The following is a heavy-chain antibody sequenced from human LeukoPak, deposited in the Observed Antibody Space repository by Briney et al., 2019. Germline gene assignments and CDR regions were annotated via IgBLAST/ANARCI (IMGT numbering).Heavy chain of an antibody. CDR1: GGSISSYY. D-gene: IGHD4-11*01. V-gene: IGHV4-4*07. Sequence: SETLSLTCTVSGGSISSYYWSWIRQPAGKGLEWIGRIYTSGSTNYNPSLKSRVTMSVDTSKNQFSLKLSSVTAADTAVYSCAREPAKRPTVDGAQETLVTVSS. CDR2: IYTSGST. J-gene: IGHJ4*02. CDR3: AREPAKRPTVD.